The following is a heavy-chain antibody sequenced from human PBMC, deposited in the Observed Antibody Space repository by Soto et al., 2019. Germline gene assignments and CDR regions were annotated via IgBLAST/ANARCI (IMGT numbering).Heavy chain of an antibody. Sequence: EVQLVESGGGVVRPGGSLRLSCAASGFTFDDYGMSWVRQAPGKGLEWVSGINWNGGSTGYADSVKGRFTISRDNAKNSLYLQMNRLRAEDTALYDCARLYSSGWYGQGRYWGQGTLVTVSS. V-gene: IGHV3-20*01. D-gene: IGHD6-19*01. CDR3: ARLYSSGWYGQGRY. CDR1: GFTFDDYG. CDR2: INWNGGST. J-gene: IGHJ4*02.